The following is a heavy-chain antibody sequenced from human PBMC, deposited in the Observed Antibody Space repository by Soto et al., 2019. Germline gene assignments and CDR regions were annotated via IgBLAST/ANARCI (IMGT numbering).Heavy chain of an antibody. CDR1: GFTFSSFA. V-gene: IGHV3-23*01. J-gene: IGHJ2*01. CDR3: AKARDWYFDL. Sequence: EVQVLESGGGLVQRGGSLRLSCAASGFTFSSFAMRWVRQAPGKGLEWVSAISGSGGTTYYADSVKGRFTISRDNSKNTLYLQMNSLRAEDTAVYYCAKARDWYFDLWGRGTLVTVSS. CDR2: ISGSGGTT.